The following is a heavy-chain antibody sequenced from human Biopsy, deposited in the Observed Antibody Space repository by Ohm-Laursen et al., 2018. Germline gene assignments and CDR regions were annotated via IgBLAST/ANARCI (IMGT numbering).Heavy chain of an antibody. CDR2: IYYSGST. J-gene: IGHJ6*02. CDR1: GGSISSDH. Sequence: SDTLSLTCAVSGGSISSDHWSWIRQTPGQGLEWIGYIYYSGSTNYNPTLKSRVTISVDTSKNQFSLRLNSVTAADTAVYYCARATNSTGWPYCYFYGMDVWGQGTTVTVSS. D-gene: IGHD2/OR15-2a*01. CDR3: ARATNSTGWPYCYFYGMDV. V-gene: IGHV4-59*07.